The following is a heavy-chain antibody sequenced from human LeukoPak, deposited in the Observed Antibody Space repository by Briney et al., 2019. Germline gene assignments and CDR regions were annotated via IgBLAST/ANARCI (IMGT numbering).Heavy chain of an antibody. CDR2: MNPNSGNT. Sequence: ASVEVSCKASGYTFTSYDLNWVRQATGQGLEWMGWMNPNSGNTGYAQKFQGRVTMTRNASISTAYMELSSLRSEDTAVYYCARLGTATGFDYWGQGTLVTVSS. D-gene: IGHD5-12*01. CDR1: GYTFTSYD. CDR3: ARLGTATGFDY. V-gene: IGHV1-8*01. J-gene: IGHJ4*02.